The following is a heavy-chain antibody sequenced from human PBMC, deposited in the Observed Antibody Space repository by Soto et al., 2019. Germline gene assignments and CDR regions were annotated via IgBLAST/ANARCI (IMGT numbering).Heavy chain of an antibody. J-gene: IGHJ3*02. V-gene: IGHV1-69*13. D-gene: IGHD3-22*01. CDR2: IIPIFGTA. CDR1: GGTFSSYA. CDR3: AELYYDSSGYSPQESFDI. Sequence: ASVKVSCKASGGTFSSYAISWVRQAPGQGLEWMGGIIPIFGTANYAQKFQGRVTITADESTSTAYMELSSLRSEDTAVYYCAELYYDSSGYSPQESFDIWGQGTMVTVSS.